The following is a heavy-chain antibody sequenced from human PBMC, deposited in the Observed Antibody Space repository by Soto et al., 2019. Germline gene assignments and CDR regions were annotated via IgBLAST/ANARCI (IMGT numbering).Heavy chain of an antibody. Sequence: SETLSLTCTVSGGSINSGGYSWTWIRQPPGKGLEWIGFIYHTGTTYYNPSLKSRVTISVDTSKNQFSLNLSSVTAADTAVYYCARGRESSIGYCDSLDYWGQGTLVTVSS. J-gene: IGHJ4*02. CDR1: GGSINSGGYS. D-gene: IGHD3-22*01. CDR3: ARGRESSIGYCDSLDY. V-gene: IGHV4-30-2*01. CDR2: IYHTGTT.